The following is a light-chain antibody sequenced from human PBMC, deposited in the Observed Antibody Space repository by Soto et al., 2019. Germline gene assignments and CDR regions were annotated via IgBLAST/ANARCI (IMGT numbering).Light chain of an antibody. V-gene: IGLV1-44*01. CDR1: SSNIGSNT. Sequence: QSLLTQPPSASGTPGQRVTISFSGSSSNIGSNTVNWYQQLPGTAPKLLIYSNNQRPSGVPDRFSGSKSGTSASLAISGLQSEDEADYYCAAWDDSLNVHVFGTGTKVTVL. J-gene: IGLJ1*01. CDR2: SNN. CDR3: AAWDDSLNVHV.